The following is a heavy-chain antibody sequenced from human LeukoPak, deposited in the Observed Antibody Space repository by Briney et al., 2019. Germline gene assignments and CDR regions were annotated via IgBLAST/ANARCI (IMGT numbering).Heavy chain of an antibody. Sequence: GGSLRLSCAASGFTLSSYWMHWARQTPGKGLVWVSRMSSDESTTNYADSVRGRFTISRDNAKNALYLQMNNLRAEDTAIYFCARGRGPYGWFDPWGQGTLVTVPS. CDR3: ARGRGPYGWFDP. V-gene: IGHV3-74*01. CDR1: GFTLSSYW. D-gene: IGHD3-10*01. CDR2: MSSDESTT. J-gene: IGHJ5*02.